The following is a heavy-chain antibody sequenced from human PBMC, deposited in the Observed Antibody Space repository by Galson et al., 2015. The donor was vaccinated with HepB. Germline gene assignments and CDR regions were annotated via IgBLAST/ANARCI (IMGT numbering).Heavy chain of an antibody. D-gene: IGHD4-17*01. CDR1: GFTFSSYG. V-gene: IGHV3-33*01. CDR3: ARGGDYGDYFDY. Sequence: SLRLSCAASGFTFSSYGMHWVRQAPGKGLEWVAVIWYDGSNKYYVDSVKDRFTISRDNSKNTLYLQMNSLRAEDTAVYYCARGGDYGDYFDYWGQGTLVTVSS. CDR2: IWYDGSNK. J-gene: IGHJ4*02.